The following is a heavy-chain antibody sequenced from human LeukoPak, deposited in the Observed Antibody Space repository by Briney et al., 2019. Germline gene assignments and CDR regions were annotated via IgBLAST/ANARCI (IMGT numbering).Heavy chain of an antibody. CDR1: GFTFSNYA. CDR2: ISDTSDRT. CDR3: ARDRAGQVVPPYYDQ. Sequence: GGSLRLSCAASGFTFSNYAMGWVRQAPGKGLEWVSGISDTSDRTYYTDSVKGRFTISRDNSKNTVYLQMRSLRAEDTAVYYCARDRAGQVVPPYYDQWGQGTLVTVSS. V-gene: IGHV3-23*01. J-gene: IGHJ4*02. D-gene: IGHD6-6*01.